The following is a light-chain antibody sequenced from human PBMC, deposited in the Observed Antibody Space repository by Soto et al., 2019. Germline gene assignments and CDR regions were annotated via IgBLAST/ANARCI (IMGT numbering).Light chain of an antibody. CDR1: QNIPNN. CDR3: QQYYGLPPLT. Sequence: DIQMTQSPSSLSTSIGASVTLTCQARQNIPNNLSWYQQKPGKAPNLLIYHASKLAKGVTSRFSGSGSGTDFSFIITRLEREDLATYYCQQYYGLPPLTFGQGTRLEIK. CDR2: HAS. V-gene: IGKV1-33*01. J-gene: IGKJ5*01.